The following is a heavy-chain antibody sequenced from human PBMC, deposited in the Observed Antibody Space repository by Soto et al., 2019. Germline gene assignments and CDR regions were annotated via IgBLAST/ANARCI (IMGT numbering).Heavy chain of an antibody. J-gene: IGHJ4*02. CDR2: ISYDGSNK. CDR1: GFNFIGYA. Sequence: PLRHSYAASGFNFIGYAVHWVRKAPGKGLEWVAVISYDGSNKYYADSVKGRFTISRDNAKDSLSLQMNSLRGEDTAFYYCARDVGPVTIFGEALSGYFDFWGQGTLVTV. V-gene: IGHV3-30-3*01. D-gene: IGHD3-3*01. CDR3: ARDVGPVTIFGEALSGYFDF.